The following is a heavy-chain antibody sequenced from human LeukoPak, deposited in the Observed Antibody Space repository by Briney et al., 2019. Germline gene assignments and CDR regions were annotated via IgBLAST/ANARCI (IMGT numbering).Heavy chain of an antibody. V-gene: IGHV4-39*01. Sequence: SETLSLTCSVSGDSVSRSDSYWDWIRQPPGKGLEWIGTIYYSGRTYYSPSLKSRVTMSVDTSNNQFSLNLRSVTAADAAVYYCARRRYYDGSGYLEWGQGTLLSVSS. CDR2: IYYSGRT. D-gene: IGHD3-22*01. CDR1: GDSVSRSDSY. CDR3: ARRRYYDGSGYLE. J-gene: IGHJ1*01.